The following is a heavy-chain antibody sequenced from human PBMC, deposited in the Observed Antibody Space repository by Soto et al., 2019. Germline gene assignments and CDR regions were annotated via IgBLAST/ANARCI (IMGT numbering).Heavy chain of an antibody. Sequence: AVGSLRLSCASSVFTVSSNYMSCVRQSPGKGLEWVSVIYSGGSTYYADSVKGRFTISRDNSKNTLYLQMNSLRAEDTAVYYCAREGPYYYGMEVWGQGTTVNVSS. CDR3: AREGPYYYGMEV. V-gene: IGHV3-53*01. CDR1: VFTVSSNY. J-gene: IGHJ6*01. CDR2: IYSGGST.